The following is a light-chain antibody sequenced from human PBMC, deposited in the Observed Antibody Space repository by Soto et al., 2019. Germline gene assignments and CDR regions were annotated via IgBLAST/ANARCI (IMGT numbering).Light chain of an antibody. CDR2: GAS. CDR3: QQYGSSPPRLT. J-gene: IGKJ4*01. Sequence: EIVLTQSPGPLSLSPGERATLSSRASQSVSSSYLAWYQQKPGQAPRLLIYGASSRATGIPDRFSGSGSGTDFTLTISRLEPEDFAVYYCQQYGSSPPRLTFGGGTKVEIK. V-gene: IGKV3-20*01. CDR1: QSVSSSY.